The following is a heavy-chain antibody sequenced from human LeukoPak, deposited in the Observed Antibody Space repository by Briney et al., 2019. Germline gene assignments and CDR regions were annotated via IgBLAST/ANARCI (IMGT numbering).Heavy chain of an antibody. D-gene: IGHD3-22*01. J-gene: IGHJ4*02. CDR1: GFTFSNAW. CDR3: TIFRVYDSSGYYGDY. CDR2: IKSKTDGGTT. Sequence: PGGSLRLSCAASGFTFSNAWMSWVRQAPGKGLEWVGRIKSKTDGGTTDYAAPVKGRFTISRDDSKNTLYLQMNSLKTEDTAVYYCTIFRVYDSSGYYGDYWGQGTLVTVSS. V-gene: IGHV3-15*01.